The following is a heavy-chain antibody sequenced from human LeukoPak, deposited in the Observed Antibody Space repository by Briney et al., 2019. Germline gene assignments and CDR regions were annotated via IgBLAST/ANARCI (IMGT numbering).Heavy chain of an antibody. J-gene: IGHJ6*02. V-gene: IGHV3-23*01. CDR1: GFTFSNYA. CDR3: AKDLAYSNYDLKYGMDV. D-gene: IGHD4-11*01. CDR2: ISGSGVNT. Sequence: GGSLRLSCAASGFTFSNYAMSWVRQAPGKGLEWVSGISGSGVNTYYAASVKGRFTISRDNSKNTLYLQMNSLRAEDTAVYYCAKDLAYSNYDLKYGMDVWGQGTTVTVSS.